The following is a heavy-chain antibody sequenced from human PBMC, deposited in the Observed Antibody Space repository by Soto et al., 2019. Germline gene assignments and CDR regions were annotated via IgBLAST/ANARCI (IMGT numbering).Heavy chain of an antibody. Sequence: GGSLRLSCAASGFTFSSYAMSWVRQAPGKGLEWVSAISGSGGSTYYADSVKGRFTISRDNSKNPLYLQMNSLRAEDTALYYCAKLPGGERLNWFDPWGQGTLVTVSS. CDR2: ISGSGGST. CDR1: GFTFSSYA. CDR3: AKLPGGERLNWFDP. V-gene: IGHV3-23*01. D-gene: IGHD1-1*01. J-gene: IGHJ5*02.